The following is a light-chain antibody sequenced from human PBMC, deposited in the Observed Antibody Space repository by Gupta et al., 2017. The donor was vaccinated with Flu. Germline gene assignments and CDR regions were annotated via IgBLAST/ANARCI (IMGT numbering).Light chain of an antibody. CDR2: SGS. CDR3: MQALRTPLT. Sequence: EIVLTHSQLPLPVTSAEAAPISCRSSQIFLHSNRNNYFDWYPQKPGQSPQLLIYSGSTRASGVPDRFSGSGSGTDFTLTISRVEAEDVGVYYCMQALRTPLTFGGGTKVEIK. V-gene: IGKV2-28*01. CDR1: QIFLHSNRNNY. J-gene: IGKJ4*01.